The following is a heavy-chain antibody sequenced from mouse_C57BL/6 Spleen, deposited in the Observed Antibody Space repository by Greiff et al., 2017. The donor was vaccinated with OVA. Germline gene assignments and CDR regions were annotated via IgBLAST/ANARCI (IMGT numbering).Heavy chain of an antibody. D-gene: IGHD1-1*01. J-gene: IGHJ1*03. Sequence: EVKLVESGGGLVQPGGSMKLSCAASGFTFSDAWMDWVRQSPEKGLEWVAEIRNKANNPATYYAESVKGRFTISRDDSKSSVYLQMNSLRAEDTGIYYCTSYYGSSYGYFDVWGTGTTVTVSS. CDR1: GFTFSDAW. V-gene: IGHV6-6*01. CDR3: TSYYGSSYGYFDV. CDR2: IRNKANNPAT.